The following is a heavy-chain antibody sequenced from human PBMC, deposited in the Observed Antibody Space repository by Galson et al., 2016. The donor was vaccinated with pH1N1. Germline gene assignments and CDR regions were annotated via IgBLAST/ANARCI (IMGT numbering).Heavy chain of an antibody. Sequence: QSGAEVKKPGESLKISCQASGYKFVSSWIGWVRQMPGKGLEWVGIIHPDDSNVIYSPSFQGLVTMSANKSTKTAFLHWPTLKASDAADYYFARLPSIRPDYFDGTGYYLDVWGQGTLVTVSS. CDR1: GYKFVSSW. CDR2: IHPDDSNV. CDR3: ARLPSIRPDYFDGTGYYLDV. J-gene: IGHJ4*02. V-gene: IGHV5-51*03. D-gene: IGHD3-22*01.